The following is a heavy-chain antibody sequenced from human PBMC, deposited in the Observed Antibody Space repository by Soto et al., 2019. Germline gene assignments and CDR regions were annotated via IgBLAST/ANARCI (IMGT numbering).Heavy chain of an antibody. CDR3: ARDPGYCSSTSCYSLDY. J-gene: IGHJ4*02. CDR1: GGTFSSYA. V-gene: IGHV1-69*01. CDR2: IIPIFGTA. D-gene: IGHD2-2*02. Sequence: QVQLVQSGAEVKKPGSSVKVSCKASGGTFSSYAISWVRQAPGQGLEWMGVIIPIFGTANYAQKFQGRVTITADESTSTAYMELSSLRSEDTAVYYCARDPGYCSSTSCYSLDYWGQGTLVTVSS.